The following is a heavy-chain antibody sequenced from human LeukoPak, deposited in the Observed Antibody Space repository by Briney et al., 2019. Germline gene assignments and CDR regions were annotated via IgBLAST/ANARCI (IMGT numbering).Heavy chain of an antibody. Sequence: SETLSLTCAVYGGSFSGYYWSWIRQPPGKGLEWIGEINHSGSTNYNPSLKSRVTISVDTSKNQFSLKLSSVTAADTAVYYCARLPGPGYFDYWGQGTLVTVSS. CDR1: GGSFSGYY. CDR2: INHSGST. D-gene: IGHD3-10*01. CDR3: ARLPGPGYFDY. J-gene: IGHJ4*02. V-gene: IGHV4-34*01.